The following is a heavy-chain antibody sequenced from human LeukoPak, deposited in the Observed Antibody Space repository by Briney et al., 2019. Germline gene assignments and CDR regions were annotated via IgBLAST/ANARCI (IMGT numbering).Heavy chain of an antibody. J-gene: IGHJ4*02. CDR3: ARNMVRGVRTWFDY. V-gene: IGHV3-30*03. CDR2: ISYDGSNK. Sequence: GGSLRDSCAESGFSSSSYIVHRVCQAPGKGLEWVAVISYDGSNKYYADSVKGRFTISRDNAKNTLYLQMNSLRAEDTAVYYCARNMVRGVRTWFDYWGQGTLVTVSS. CDR1: GFSSSSYI. D-gene: IGHD3-10*01.